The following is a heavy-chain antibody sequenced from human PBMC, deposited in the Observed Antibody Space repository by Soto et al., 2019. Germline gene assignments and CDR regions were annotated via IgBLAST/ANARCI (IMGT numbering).Heavy chain of an antibody. CDR2: IIPILGIA. Sequence: QVQLVQSGAEVKKPGSSVKVSCKASGGTFSSYTISWVRQAPGQGLEWMGRIIPILGIANYAQKFQGRVTITADKSTSTAYMELSSLRSEDTAVYYCARVRLANYYYYYGMDVWGQGTTVTVSS. J-gene: IGHJ6*02. CDR3: ARVRLANYYYYYGMDV. V-gene: IGHV1-69*02. CDR1: GGTFSSYT.